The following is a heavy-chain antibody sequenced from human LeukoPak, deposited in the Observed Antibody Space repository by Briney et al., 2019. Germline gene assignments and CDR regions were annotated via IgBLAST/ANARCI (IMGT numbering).Heavy chain of an antibody. CDR2: IYTSGST. D-gene: IGHD6-13*01. CDR1: GGSISSYY. V-gene: IGHV4-4*07. Sequence: PSETLSLTCTVSGGSISSYYWSWIRQPAGKGLEWIGRIYTSGSTNYNPSLKSRVTMSVDTSKNQFSLKLSSVTAADTALYYCAKDILSRVAAAGIAPYYGMDVWGQGTTVTVSS. CDR3: AKDILSRVAAAGIAPYYGMDV. J-gene: IGHJ6*02.